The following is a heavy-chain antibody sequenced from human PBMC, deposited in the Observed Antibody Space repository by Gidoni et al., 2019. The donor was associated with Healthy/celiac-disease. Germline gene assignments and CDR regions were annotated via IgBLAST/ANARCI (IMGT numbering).Heavy chain of an antibody. V-gene: IGHV3-49*03. CDR1: GFTFGDSA. D-gene: IGHD6-13*01. J-gene: IGHJ4*02. Sequence: EVQLVESGGGLVQPGRSLRLSCTASGFTFGDSAMSWFRQAPGKGLEWVGFIRSKAYGGTTEYAASVKGRFTISRDDSKSIAYLQMNSLKTEDTAVYYCTRVRHSSSWYAIDYWGQGTLVTVSS. CDR2: IRSKAYGGTT. CDR3: TRVRHSSSWYAIDY.